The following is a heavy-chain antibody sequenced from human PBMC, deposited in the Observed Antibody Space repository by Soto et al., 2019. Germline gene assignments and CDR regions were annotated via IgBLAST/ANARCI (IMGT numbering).Heavy chain of an antibody. J-gene: IGHJ6*02. V-gene: IGHV4-39*01. CDR1: GGSISSSSYY. Sequence: SETLSLTCTVSGGSISSSSYYRGWIRQPPGKGLEWIGSIYYSGSTYYNPSLKSRVTISVGTSKNQFSLKLSSVTAADTAVYYCARPGLYYYYGMDVWGQGTTVTVSS. CDR3: ARPGLYYYYGMDV. CDR2: IYYSGST.